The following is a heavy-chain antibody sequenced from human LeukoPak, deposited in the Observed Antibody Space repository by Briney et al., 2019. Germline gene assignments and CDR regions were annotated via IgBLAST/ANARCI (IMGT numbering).Heavy chain of an antibody. CDR1: GFTFSSNY. V-gene: IGHV3-53*04. CDR3: ARDRQLGYCSSTSCYRYYYGMDL. D-gene: IGHD2-2*02. J-gene: IGHJ6*02. CDR2: IYSGGST. Sequence: PGGSLRLSCAASGFTFSSNYMSWVRQAPGKGLEWVSVIYSGGSTYYSDSVTGRFTISRHNSKNTLYLQMNSLRAEDTAVYYCARDRQLGYCSSTSCYRYYYGMDLWGQGTTVPVSS.